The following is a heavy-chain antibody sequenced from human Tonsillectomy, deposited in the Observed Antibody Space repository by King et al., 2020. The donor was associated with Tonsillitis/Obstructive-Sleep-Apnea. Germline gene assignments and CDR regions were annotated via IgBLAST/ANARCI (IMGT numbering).Heavy chain of an antibody. CDR3: ARAHHSGFDQPDY. D-gene: IGHD5-12*01. J-gene: IGHJ4*02. Sequence: VQLVESGGGVVQPGRSLRLSCVASGFTFSSYGMHWVHQAPGKGLEWVANIYYDGSNKNYADSVKGRFTISRDNSRNTLSLQMITLKVEDTALYYCARAHHSGFDQPDYWGQGTLVTVSS. V-gene: IGHV3-33*01. CDR1: GFTFSSYG. CDR2: IYYDGSNK.